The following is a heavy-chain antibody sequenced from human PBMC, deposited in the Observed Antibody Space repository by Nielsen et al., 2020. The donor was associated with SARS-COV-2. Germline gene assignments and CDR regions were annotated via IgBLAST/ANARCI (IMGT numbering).Heavy chain of an antibody. D-gene: IGHD7-27*01. CDR2: ISGSGGST. CDR3: ANGVGTGEFDY. Sequence: GESLKISCAASGFTFSSYAMSWVRQAPGKGLEWVSAISGSGGSTYYADSVKGRFTISRDNSKNTLYLQMNSLRAEDTAVYYCANGVGTGEFDYWGQGTLVTVSS. J-gene: IGHJ4*02. V-gene: IGHV3-23*01. CDR1: GFTFSSYA.